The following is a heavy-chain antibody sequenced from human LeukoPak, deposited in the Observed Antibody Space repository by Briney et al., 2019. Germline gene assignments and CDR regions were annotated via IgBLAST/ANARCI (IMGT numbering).Heavy chain of an antibody. Sequence: GGSLRLSCAASGFTFSSYGMHWVRQASGKGLEWVAFIRYDGSNKYYADSVKGRFTISRDNSKNTLYLQMNSLGAEDTAVYYCARGYCTNGVCYSRYYFDYWGQGTLVTVSS. CDR1: GFTFSSYG. D-gene: IGHD2-8*01. V-gene: IGHV3-30*02. J-gene: IGHJ4*02. CDR3: ARGYCTNGVCYSRYYFDY. CDR2: IRYDGSNK.